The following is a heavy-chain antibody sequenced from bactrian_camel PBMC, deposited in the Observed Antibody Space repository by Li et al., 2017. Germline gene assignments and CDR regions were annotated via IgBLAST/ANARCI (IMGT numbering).Heavy chain of an antibody. CDR3: ALAWDPPYEPKWCGVLDRFHN. Sequence: HVQLVESGGGSVQAGGSLKLSCKASDYTIDAGCMGWYRETPGKEREEVAQIRSDGSSWHAESVKGRFSISEDKAENILYLDMNSLTSKDTAIYYCALAWDPPYEPKWCGVLDRFHNWGQGTQVTVS. J-gene: IGHJ4*01. V-gene: IGHV3S55*01. CDR2: IRSDGSS. D-gene: IGHD7*01. CDR1: DYTIDAGC.